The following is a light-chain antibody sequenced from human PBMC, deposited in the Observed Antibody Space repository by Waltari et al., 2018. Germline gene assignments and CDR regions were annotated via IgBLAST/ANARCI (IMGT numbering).Light chain of an antibody. J-gene: IGLJ2*01. V-gene: IGLV2-11*01. CDR3: SSYAGSNTFVL. CDR1: SSDIGGYNY. Sequence: QAALTQPRSVSGSPGQSVTISCTGTSSDIGGYNYVSWYQQHPGTAPKLMIYEVSKRPSGVCDRVSGSKSGNTASLTISGLQAEDEADYYCSSYAGSNTFVLFGGGTRLTVL. CDR2: EVS.